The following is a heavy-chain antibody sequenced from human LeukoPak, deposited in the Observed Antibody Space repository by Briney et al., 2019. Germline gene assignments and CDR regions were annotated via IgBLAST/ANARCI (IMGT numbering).Heavy chain of an antibody. Sequence: PSETLSLTCTVSGGSISSYYWSWIRQPPGKGLEWIGYIYYSGSTNYNPSLKSRVTISVDTSKNQFSLKLSSVTAADTAVYYCARAGDSSSWYDSPNWFDPWGQGTLVTVAS. CDR1: GGSISSYY. V-gene: IGHV4-59*01. D-gene: IGHD6-13*01. CDR2: IYYSGST. J-gene: IGHJ5*02. CDR3: ARAGDSSSWYDSPNWFDP.